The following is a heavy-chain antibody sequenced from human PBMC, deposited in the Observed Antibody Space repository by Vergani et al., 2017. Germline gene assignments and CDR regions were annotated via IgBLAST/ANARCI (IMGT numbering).Heavy chain of an antibody. J-gene: IGHJ6*03. CDR2: INHTGRP. V-gene: IGHV4-34*01. CDR3: ARVNTEANGHLYYYYYMDV. D-gene: IGHD2-8*01. Sequence: QVQLQQWGGGLLKPSETLSLTCVVNGGPFTSYHWTWIRQSPGAGLEWVGDINHTGRPDYNPSLKSKLTMSVNKSRNQFSLKLNSVTATDTAIYFCARVNTEANGHLYYYYYMDVWGQGTAVTVS. CDR1: GGPFTSYH.